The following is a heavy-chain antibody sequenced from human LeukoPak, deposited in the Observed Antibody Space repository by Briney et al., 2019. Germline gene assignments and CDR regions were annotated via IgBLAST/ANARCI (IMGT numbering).Heavy chain of an antibody. CDR3: ARGGTSSSLAY. Sequence: GGSLRLSCAASGFTFSSYSISWVRQAPVKGLEWVSYISSSSTMSYADSVKGRFTISRDNANNSLYLQMSSLRDEDTAVYYCARGGTSSSLAYWGQGTLVTVSS. CDR2: ISSSSTM. V-gene: IGHV3-48*02. J-gene: IGHJ4*02. CDR1: GFTFSSYS. D-gene: IGHD4-23*01.